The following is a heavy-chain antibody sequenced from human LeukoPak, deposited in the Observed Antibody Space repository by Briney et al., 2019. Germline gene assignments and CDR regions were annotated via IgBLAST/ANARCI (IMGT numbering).Heavy chain of an antibody. J-gene: IGHJ4*02. V-gene: IGHV3-23*01. Sequence: GGSLRLSCAASGFTFSSYAMSWVRQAPGKGLEWVSAISGSGGSTYYADSVKGRFTISRDNSKNTLYLQMNSLRAEDTAVYYCAKALKHYDDSSGYYLDYWGQGTLVTVSS. CDR3: AKALKHYDDSSGYYLDY. CDR1: GFTFSSYA. CDR2: ISGSGGST. D-gene: IGHD3-22*01.